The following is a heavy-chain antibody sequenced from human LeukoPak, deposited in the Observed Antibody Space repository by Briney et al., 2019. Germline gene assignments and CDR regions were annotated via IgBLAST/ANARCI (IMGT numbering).Heavy chain of an antibody. CDR2: ISASGGST. CDR1: GFTFSSYA. J-gene: IGHJ1*01. V-gene: IGHV3-23*01. CDR3: ARDRAAAGTLDFQH. D-gene: IGHD6-13*01. Sequence: PGGSLRLSCAGSGFTFSSYAMSWVRQAPGKGLEWVSAISASGGSTYYADSVKGRFTISRDNSKNTLYLQMNSLRAEDTAVYYCARDRAAAGTLDFQHWGQGTLVTVSS.